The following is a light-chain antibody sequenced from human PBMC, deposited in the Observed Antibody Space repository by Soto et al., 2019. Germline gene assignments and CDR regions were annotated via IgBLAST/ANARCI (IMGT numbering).Light chain of an antibody. CDR1: SSDVGSSNL. V-gene: IGLV2-23*01. J-gene: IGLJ1*01. CDR3: CSFARSSTSYV. Sequence: QSVLTQPASVSGSPAQSITISCTGTSSDVGSSNLVSWYQQHPGKAPKLIIYEGSRRPSGVSGRFSGSMSGNTASLTISGLQAEDEADYYCCSFARSSTSYVFGTVSKVTVL. CDR2: EGS.